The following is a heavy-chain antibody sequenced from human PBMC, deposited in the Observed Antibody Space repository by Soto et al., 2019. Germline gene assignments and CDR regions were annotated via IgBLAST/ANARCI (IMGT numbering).Heavy chain of an antibody. Sequence: GGSLRLSWAVSGVIFRTYAFHWVRQAPGRGLDWVSVISYDGTRRSYADSVRGRFTISRDNSKNTLYLQMNSLRTEDTAIYYCARDRYGDSFYGLDAWGQGTTVTVSS. CDR2: ISYDGTRR. CDR1: GVIFRTYA. D-gene: IGHD4-17*01. J-gene: IGHJ6*02. V-gene: IGHV3-30-3*01. CDR3: ARDRYGDSFYGLDA.